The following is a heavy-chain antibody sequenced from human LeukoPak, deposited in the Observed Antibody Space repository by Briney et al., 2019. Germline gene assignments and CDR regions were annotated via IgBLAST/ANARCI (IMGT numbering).Heavy chain of an antibody. V-gene: IGHV3-74*01. CDR1: GFTLSDYW. CDR3: VRDGWATTPYDS. J-gene: IGHJ4*02. D-gene: IGHD2-15*01. Sequence: PGGSLRLSCAASGFTLSDYWMNWVRQAPGKGPVWVSHISPDGTNIAYADSVKGRFTISRDSAKSTLYLQMNSLRVGDTAVYYCVRDGWATTPYDSWGQGTLVTVSS. CDR2: ISPDGTNI.